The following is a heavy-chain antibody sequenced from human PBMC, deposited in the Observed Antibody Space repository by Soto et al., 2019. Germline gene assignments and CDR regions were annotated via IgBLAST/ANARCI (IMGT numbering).Heavy chain of an antibody. D-gene: IGHD3-10*01. V-gene: IGHV4-30-2*01. CDR1: GGSITSGNTYS. J-gene: IGHJ5*02. CDR3: DRAVTAYFGTCFDT. Sequence: PSETLSLTCAVSGGSITSGNTYSWSWIRQPPGKGLEWIGSISHTGSTSYNPSLKSRVSMSVDKSKNQFSLKLSSVTAADMAVPYCDRAVTAYFGTCFDTWGQGTLVTVSS. CDR2: ISHTGST.